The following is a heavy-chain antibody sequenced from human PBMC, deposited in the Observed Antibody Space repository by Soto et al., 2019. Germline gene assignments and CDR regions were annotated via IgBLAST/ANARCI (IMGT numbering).Heavy chain of an antibody. CDR2: IYPDDSDT. D-gene: IGHD3-9*01. CDR1: GYTFTKYW. CDR3: ARRDMLTGYVYFDY. Sequence: GESLKISCQASGYTFTKYWVGWVRQMPGKSLEWMGIIYPDDSDTRYSPSFQGHVTISADKSISTAYLKWSSLKASDSATYYCARRDMLTGYVYFDYWGQGTQVTVSS. V-gene: IGHV5-51*01. J-gene: IGHJ4*02.